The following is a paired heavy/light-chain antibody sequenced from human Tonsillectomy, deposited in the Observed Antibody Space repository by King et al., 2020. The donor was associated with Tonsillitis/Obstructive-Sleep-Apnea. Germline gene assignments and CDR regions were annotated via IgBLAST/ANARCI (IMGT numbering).Light chain of an antibody. CDR3: AAWDDNLSGWV. CDR2: RNN. V-gene: IGLV1-47*01. CDR1: SSNIGSETNY. J-gene: IGLJ3*02. Sequence: QSVLTQPPSASGTPGQRVTISCSGGSSNIGSETNYVYWYQHLPGTAPKLLIYRNNQRPSGVPDRISGSKSGSSASLAISGLRPEDEGDYYCAAWDDNLSGWVFGGGTKLTVL.
Heavy chain of an antibody. V-gene: IGHV3-74*01. CDR1: GFRFRNYW. CDR3: ASEGAITGITGDGLDV. CDR2: INSDGRSI. Sequence: EVQLMESGGGLVQPGGSLRLSCAASGFRFRNYWMHWVRQAPGKGLVWVSHINSDGRSITYADSVQGRFTVSRDNAKNTLYLQMSSLRAEDTAVYYCASEGAITGITGDGLDVWGQGTTVTVSS. D-gene: IGHD1-20*01. J-gene: IGHJ6*02.